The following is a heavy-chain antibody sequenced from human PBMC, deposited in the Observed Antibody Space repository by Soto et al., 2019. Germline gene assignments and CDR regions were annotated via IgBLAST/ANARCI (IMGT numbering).Heavy chain of an antibody. V-gene: IGHV3-30*18. J-gene: IGHJ4*02. CDR2: ITYDGSFQ. Sequence: PGGSLRLSCQASGFNFDNYGMHWDRQAPGKGLEWVTVITYDGSFQYYADSVKGRFTISRDNSKNTLSLHLNTLKPEDTAVYHCPKVCVGGPFYYILAFWGQGNLVTVSS. D-gene: IGHD3-22*01. CDR3: PKVCVGGPFYYILAF. CDR1: GFNFDNYG.